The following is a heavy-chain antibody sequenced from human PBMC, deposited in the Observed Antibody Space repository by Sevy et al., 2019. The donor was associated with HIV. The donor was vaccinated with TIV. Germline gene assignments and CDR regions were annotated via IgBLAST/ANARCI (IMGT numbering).Heavy chain of an antibody. CDR1: GFTFSSYA. Sequence: GGSLRLSCAASGFTFSSYAMHWVRQAPGKGLEWVAVISYDGSNKYYADSVKGRFTISRDNSKNKLYLQMNSLRAEDTAVYYCARESVKGYCSGGSCYSEYYYYYGMDVWGQGTTVTVS. D-gene: IGHD2-15*01. J-gene: IGHJ6*02. V-gene: IGHV3-30*04. CDR3: ARESVKGYCSGGSCYSEYYYYYGMDV. CDR2: ISYDGSNK.